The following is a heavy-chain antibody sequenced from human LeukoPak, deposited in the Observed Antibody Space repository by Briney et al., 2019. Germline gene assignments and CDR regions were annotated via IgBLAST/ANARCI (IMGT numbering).Heavy chain of an antibody. J-gene: IGHJ5*02. D-gene: IGHD3-3*01. V-gene: IGHV1-18*01. CDR2: ISAYNGNT. Sequence: GASVKVSCKASGYTFTSYGISWVRQAPGQGLGWMGWISAYNGNTNYAQKLQGRVTMTTDTSTSTAYMELRSLRSDDTAVYYCVGTLYDFWSGYRFDPWGQGTLVTVSS. CDR3: VGTLYDFWSGYRFDP. CDR1: GYTFTSYG.